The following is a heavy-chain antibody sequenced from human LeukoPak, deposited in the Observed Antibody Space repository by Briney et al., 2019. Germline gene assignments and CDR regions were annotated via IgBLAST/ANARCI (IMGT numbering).Heavy chain of an antibody. D-gene: IGHD2-15*01. CDR3: AKGRYCSGGSCFSHYFDY. CDR1: GGFISSYY. V-gene: IGHV4-59*01. J-gene: IGHJ4*02. CDR2: IYYSGST. Sequence: SETLSLTFTFSGGFISSYYWSGIRQPPGKGLEGVGYIYYSGSTNYTPSLKRRVTMSVDTSKNQFSLNLSSVTAADTAVYYCAKGRYCSGGSCFSHYFDYWGQGTLVTVSS.